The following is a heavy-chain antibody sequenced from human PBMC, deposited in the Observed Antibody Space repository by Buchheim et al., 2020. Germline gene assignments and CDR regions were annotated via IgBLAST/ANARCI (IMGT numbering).Heavy chain of an antibody. CDR1: GGSISSSSYY. D-gene: IGHD3-22*01. J-gene: IGHJ5*02. Sequence: QLQLQESGPGLVKPSETLSLTCTVSGGSISSSSYYWGWIRQPPGKGLEWIGSIYYSGSTYYNPSLKRRVTISVDTSKNQFSLKLSSVTAADTAVYYCARSITMIVVVVRNWFDPWGQGTL. CDR3: ARSITMIVVVVRNWFDP. CDR2: IYYSGST. V-gene: IGHV4-39*01.